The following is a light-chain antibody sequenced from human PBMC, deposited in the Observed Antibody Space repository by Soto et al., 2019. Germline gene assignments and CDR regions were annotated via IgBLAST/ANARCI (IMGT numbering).Light chain of an antibody. V-gene: IGLV1-44*01. CDR3: AAWDDSLDGPV. J-gene: IGLJ2*01. Sequence: QSVLTQPPSASGTPGQRVAISCSGSSSNIGTNSVNWYQQLPGTAPKLLIYRNNERPSGVPDRFSGSKSGTSASLAISGLQSEDEAHYYWAAWDDSLDGPVFGGGTKRTVL. CDR2: RNN. CDR1: SSNIGTNS.